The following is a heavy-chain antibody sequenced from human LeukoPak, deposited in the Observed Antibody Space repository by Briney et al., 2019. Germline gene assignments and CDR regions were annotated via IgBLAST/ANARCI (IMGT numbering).Heavy chain of an antibody. CDR3: ARKPAPAD. CDR1: GFTFSNYA. J-gene: IGHJ4*02. Sequence: GGSLRLSCAASGFTFSNYAMTWVRQAPGKGLEWVSSANPVYYADSVKGRFIISRDNAKNTLYLQMNSLRAEDSAVYYCARKPAPADWGQGTLVSVSS. CDR2: ANPV. D-gene: IGHD6-25*01. V-gene: IGHV3-69-1*01.